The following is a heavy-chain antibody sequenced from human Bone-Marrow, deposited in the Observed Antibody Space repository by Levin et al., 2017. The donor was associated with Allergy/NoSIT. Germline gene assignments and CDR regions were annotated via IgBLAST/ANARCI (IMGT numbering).Heavy chain of an antibody. V-gene: IGHV4-61*02. Sequence: SQTLSLTCTVSGGSISSGSYYWSWIRQPAGQGLEWIGRIYTSGSTNYNPSLKSRVTISVDTSKNQFSLKLSSVTAADTAVYYCARFKRKSWFDPWGQGTLVTVSS. CDR2: IYTSGST. CDR3: ARFKRKSWFDP. J-gene: IGHJ5*02. CDR1: GGSISSGSYY.